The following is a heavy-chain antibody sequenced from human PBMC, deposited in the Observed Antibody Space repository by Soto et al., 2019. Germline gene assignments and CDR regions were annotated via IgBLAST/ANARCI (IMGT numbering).Heavy chain of an antibody. D-gene: IGHD3-10*01. V-gene: IGHV3-13*01. CDR3: ARLDIIGVHFFEY. J-gene: IGHJ4*02. CDR2: IDTSGHT. Sequence: EVQLVESGGGLVQPGGSLRLSCAASGFTFTHYHMHWVRQAAGKGLEWVSGIDTSGHTFYLGSVKGRFTISRDDPRSTFYLQMNNLRPEDTAVYYCARLDIIGVHFFEYWGRGTLVTVSS. CDR1: GFTFTHYH.